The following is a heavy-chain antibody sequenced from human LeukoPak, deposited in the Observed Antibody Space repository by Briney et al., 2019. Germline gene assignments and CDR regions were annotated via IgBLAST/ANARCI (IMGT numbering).Heavy chain of an antibody. CDR3: ARDLGSVVPTTMGVFDF. J-gene: IGHJ4*02. CDR2: IYYSGST. Sequence: SQTLSLTCTVSGGSISSGGYYWSWIRQHPGKGLEWIGYIYYSGSTYYNPSLKSRATISVDTSKNQFSLNLSSVTAADTAMYYCARDLGSVVPTTMGVFDFWGQGTLVTVSS. CDR1: GGSISSGGYY. V-gene: IGHV4-31*03. D-gene: IGHD2-2*01.